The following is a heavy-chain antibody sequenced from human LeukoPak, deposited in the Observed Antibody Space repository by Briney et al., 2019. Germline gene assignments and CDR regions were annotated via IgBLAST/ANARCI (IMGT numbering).Heavy chain of an antibody. CDR2: IWYGGSNK. CDR3: ARVVEPTADYYYYGMDV. D-gene: IGHD1-26*01. CDR1: GFTFSNYG. Sequence: GGSLRLSCAASGFTFSNYGMHWVRQAPGKGLEWVAVIWYGGSNKYYVDSVKGRFTISRDNSKNTLYLQMNSLRAEDTAVYYCARVVEPTADYYYYGMDVWGQGTTVTVSS. V-gene: IGHV3-33*01. J-gene: IGHJ6*02.